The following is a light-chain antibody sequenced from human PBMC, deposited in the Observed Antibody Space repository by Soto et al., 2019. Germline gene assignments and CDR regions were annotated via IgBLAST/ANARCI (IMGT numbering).Light chain of an antibody. Sequence: SYELTQPPSVSVSPGQTASITCSGDKLEDKYACWYQQKPGQSPVLVIYQDSKRPSGIPERFSGSNSGNTATLTISGTQAMDEADYYCQAWDSSTGVFGTGPKLTVL. CDR3: QAWDSSTGV. J-gene: IGLJ1*01. V-gene: IGLV3-1*01. CDR2: QDS. CDR1: KLEDKY.